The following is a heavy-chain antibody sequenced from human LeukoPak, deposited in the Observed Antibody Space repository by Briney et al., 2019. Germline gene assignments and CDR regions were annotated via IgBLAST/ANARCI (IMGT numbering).Heavy chain of an antibody. J-gene: IGHJ4*02. D-gene: IGHD3-10*01. CDR1: GGAIGDSYW. Sequence: SQTLSLTCAVSGGAIGDSYWWAWVRNPPGKGLEWIGEIYHSGSTNYNPSSKGRVPIPLDKSKNQFSLKLNPMPAEDRAVYYCAKDPAGSGVNLDYWGQGTLVTVSS. CDR2: IYHSGST. CDR3: AKDPAGSGVNLDY. V-gene: IGHV4-4*02.